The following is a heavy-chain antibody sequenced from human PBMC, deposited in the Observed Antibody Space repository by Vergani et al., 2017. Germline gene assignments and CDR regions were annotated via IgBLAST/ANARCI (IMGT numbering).Heavy chain of an antibody. CDR2: ISGSGGST. V-gene: IGHV3-23*01. D-gene: IGHD5-12*01. CDR3: AKANTRNSGYDYLYYYHAIDV. CDR1: GFTFNHYA. J-gene: IGHJ6*02. Sequence: EVQLLESGGDLVQPGGSLRLSCAASGFTFNHYAMNWVRQAPGKGLEWVSGISGSGGSTYYAGSVKGRFTISRDSSKNKLYLQMNSLSAGDTAVYYCAKANTRNSGYDYLYYYHAIDVWGQGTTVTVSS.